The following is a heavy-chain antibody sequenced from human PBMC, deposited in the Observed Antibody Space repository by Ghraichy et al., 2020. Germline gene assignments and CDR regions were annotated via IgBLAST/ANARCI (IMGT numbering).Heavy chain of an antibody. Sequence: SETLSLTCTVSGGSISSSSYYWGWIRQPPGKGLEWIGSIYHSGGTYYNASLKSRVTISVDTSKNQFSLKLSSVTATDTAVYFCARLGIATVGNDLWGLGTLVTVSS. CDR3: ARLGIATVGNDL. V-gene: IGHV4-39*01. CDR1: GGSISSSSYY. CDR2: IYHSGGT. D-gene: IGHD6-13*01. J-gene: IGHJ5*02.